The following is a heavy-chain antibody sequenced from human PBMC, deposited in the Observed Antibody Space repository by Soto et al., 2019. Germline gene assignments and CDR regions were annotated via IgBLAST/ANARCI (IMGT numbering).Heavy chain of an antibody. J-gene: IGHJ6*02. V-gene: IGHV5-51*01. CDR1: RYSFTSYW. CDR3: ARSKAPPLENYYYYGMDV. Sequence: GASQRNSCKDSRYSFTSYWIGWVRPMPGNGLEWMGIIYPGDSDTRYSPSFQGQVTISADKSISTAYLQWSSLKASDTAMYYCARSKAPPLENYYYYGMDVWGQGTTVNVAS. CDR2: IYPGDSDT.